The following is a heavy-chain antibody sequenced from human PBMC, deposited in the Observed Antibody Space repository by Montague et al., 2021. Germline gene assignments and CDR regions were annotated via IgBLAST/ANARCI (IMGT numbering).Heavy chain of an antibody. CDR3: ARDTTTDGFDI. D-gene: IGHD1-1*01. CDR1: GGSISNYF. Sequence: SETLSLTCTVSGGSISNYFWTWIRQPPGKGLEWIGFISYSGRTNFNPSLKSRVTNSLDTSKNQFSLNLSSVTAADTAVYYCARDTTTDGFDIWGQGTMVTVSS. J-gene: IGHJ3*02. CDR2: ISYSGRT. V-gene: IGHV4-59*13.